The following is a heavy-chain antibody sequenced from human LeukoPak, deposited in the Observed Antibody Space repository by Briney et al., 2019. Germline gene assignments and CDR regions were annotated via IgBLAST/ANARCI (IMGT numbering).Heavy chain of an antibody. J-gene: IGHJ4*02. CDR3: ARAVGDSSSWVYYFDY. D-gene: IGHD6-13*01. CDR2: MNPNSGNT. CDR1: GYTFTSYD. Sequence: ASVKVSCKASGYTFTSYDINWVRQATGQGLESMGWMNPNSGNTGYAQKFQGRVTMTRNTSISTAYMELSSLRSEDTAVYYCARAVGDSSSWVYYFDYWGQGTLVTVSS. V-gene: IGHV1-8*01.